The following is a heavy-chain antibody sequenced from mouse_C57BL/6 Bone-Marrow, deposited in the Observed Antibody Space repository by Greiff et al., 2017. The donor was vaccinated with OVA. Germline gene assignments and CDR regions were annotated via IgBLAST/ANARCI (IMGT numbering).Heavy chain of an antibody. CDR1: GYTFTDYY. V-gene: IGHV1-26*01. CDR3: ASYVFDY. D-gene: IGHD1-1*01. CDR2: INPNNGGT. Sequence: VQLQQSGPELVKPGASVKISCKASGYTFTDYYMNWVKQSHGKSLEWIGDINPNNGGTSYNQKFKGKATLTVDKSSSTAYMELRSLTSEDSAVYYCASYVFDYWGQGTTLTVSS. J-gene: IGHJ2*01.